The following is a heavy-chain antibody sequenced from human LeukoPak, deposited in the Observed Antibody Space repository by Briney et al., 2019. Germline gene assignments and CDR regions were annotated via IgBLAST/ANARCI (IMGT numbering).Heavy chain of an antibody. V-gene: IGHV3-23*01. CDR2: ISGSGGST. D-gene: IGHD3-3*01. CDR3: ANPPSHYDFWSGPGY. Sequence: GGSLRLSCAASGFTFSSYATSWVRQAPGKGLEWVSAISGSGGSTYYADSVKGRFTISRDNSKNTLYLQMNSLRAEDTAVYYCANPPSHYDFWSGPGYWGQGTLVTVSS. CDR1: GFTFSSYA. J-gene: IGHJ4*02.